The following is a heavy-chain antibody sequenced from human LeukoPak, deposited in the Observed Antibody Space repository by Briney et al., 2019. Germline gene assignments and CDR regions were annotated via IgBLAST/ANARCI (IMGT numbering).Heavy chain of an antibody. CDR3: AAAGTGDAFDI. V-gene: IGHV3-21*01. CDR1: GFTFSSYA. Sequence: GGSLRLSCAASGFTFSSYAMHWVRQAPGKGLEWVSSISSSSSYIYYADSVKGRFTISRDNAKNSLYLQMNSLRAEDTAVYYCAAAGTGDAFDIWGQGTMVTVSS. D-gene: IGHD6-13*01. CDR2: ISSSSSYI. J-gene: IGHJ3*02.